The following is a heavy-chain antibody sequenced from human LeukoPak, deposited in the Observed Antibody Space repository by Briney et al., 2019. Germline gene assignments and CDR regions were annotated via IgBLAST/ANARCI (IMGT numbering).Heavy chain of an antibody. J-gene: IGHJ4*02. D-gene: IGHD1-14*01. CDR1: GFTFSSYW. CDR2: INSDGSST. Sequence: PGGSLGLSCAASGFTFSSYWMHWVRQAPGKGLVWVSRINSDGSSTSYADSVKGRFTISRDNAKNTLYLQMNSLRAEDTAVYYCASISVRTPNFDYWGQGTLVTVSS. CDR3: ASISVRTPNFDY. V-gene: IGHV3-74*01.